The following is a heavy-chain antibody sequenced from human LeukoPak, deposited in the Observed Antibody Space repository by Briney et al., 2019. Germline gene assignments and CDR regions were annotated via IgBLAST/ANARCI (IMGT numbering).Heavy chain of an antibody. V-gene: IGHV3-23*01. J-gene: IGHJ6*03. CDR3: AKLKESYFYMDV. CDR2: ISSSGGST. D-gene: IGHD3-10*01. Sequence: GGTLRLSCAASGFTFSSYGMSWVRQAPGKGLEWVSSISSSGGSTYYADSVKGRFTSSRDNSKHTLYLQTSSLRVEDTAVYHCAKLKESYFYMDVWGKGTTVSISS. CDR1: GFTFSSYG.